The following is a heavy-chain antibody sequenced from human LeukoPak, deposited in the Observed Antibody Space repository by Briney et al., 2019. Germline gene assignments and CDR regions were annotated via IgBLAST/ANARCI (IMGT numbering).Heavy chain of an antibody. V-gene: IGHV1-69*04. CDR1: GGTFSSYA. Sequence: ASVKVSCKASGGTFSSYAISWVRQAPGQGLEWMGRIIPILGIANYAQKFQGRVTITADKSTSTAYMELRSLRSDDTAVYYCASTVSYYYYMDVWGKGTTVTVSS. CDR3: ASTVSYYYYMDV. J-gene: IGHJ6*03. D-gene: IGHD4-11*01. CDR2: IIPILGIA.